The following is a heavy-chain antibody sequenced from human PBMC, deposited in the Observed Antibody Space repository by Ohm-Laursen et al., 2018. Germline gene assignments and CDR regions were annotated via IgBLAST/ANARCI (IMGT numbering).Heavy chain of an antibody. V-gene: IGHV1-69*01. CDR1: GGTFSSYA. CDR2: IIPIFGTA. Sequence: VSSVKVSCKASGGTFSSYAISWVRQAPGQGLEWMGGIIPIFGTANYAQKFQGRVTITADESTSTAYMELSSLRSEDTAVYYCARGVSSYGVNYYYYYYGMDVWGQGTTVTVSS. J-gene: IGHJ6*02. CDR3: ARGVSSYGVNYYYYYYGMDV. D-gene: IGHD5-18*01.